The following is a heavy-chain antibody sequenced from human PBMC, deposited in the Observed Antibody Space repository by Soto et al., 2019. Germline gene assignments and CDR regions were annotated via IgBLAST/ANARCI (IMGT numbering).Heavy chain of an antibody. Sequence: GGSLRLSCAASGFTFSSYWMSWVRQAPGKGLEWVANIKQGGSEKYYVDSVKGRFTISRDNAKNSLYLQMNSLRAEDTAVYYCARAAPMVRGVYYYYYGMDVWGQGTTVTV. V-gene: IGHV3-7*01. CDR2: IKQGGSEK. J-gene: IGHJ6*02. D-gene: IGHD3-10*01. CDR1: GFTFSSYW. CDR3: ARAAPMVRGVYYYYYGMDV.